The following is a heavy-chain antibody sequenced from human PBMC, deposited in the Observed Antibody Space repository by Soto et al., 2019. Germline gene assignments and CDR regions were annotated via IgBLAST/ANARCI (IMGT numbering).Heavy chain of an antibody. Sequence: EVQLVESGGALIQPGGSLRLSCAASGFTFSSYWMHWVRQGPGKGLVWVSRIKTDGTITNYADSVRGRFTVSRDNAKNTLYLQINSLTVEDTAVYYCARGTVTSIDMVDHWGQGTLVTVSS. D-gene: IGHD2-21*01. CDR3: ARGTVTSIDMVDH. CDR1: GFTFSSYW. J-gene: IGHJ4*02. V-gene: IGHV3-74*01. CDR2: IKTDGTIT.